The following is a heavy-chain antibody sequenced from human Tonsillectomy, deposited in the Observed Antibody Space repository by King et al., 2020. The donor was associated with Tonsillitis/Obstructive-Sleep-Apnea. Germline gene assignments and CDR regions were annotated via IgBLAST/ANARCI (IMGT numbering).Heavy chain of an antibody. CDR3: ARSSKLVREVVPVAIDY. J-gene: IGHJ4*02. CDR2: IWFDGSNI. CDR1: GFTFSTYA. Sequence: VQLVESGGGVVQPGRSLRLSCAASGFTFSTYAMHWVRQAPGKGLEWVAVIWFDGSNIYYPDSVKGRITISRDNSKNTLFLQMNSLRAEDTAVYYCARSSKLVREVVPVAIDYWGRGTLVTVSS. V-gene: IGHV3-33*01. D-gene: IGHD2-2*02.